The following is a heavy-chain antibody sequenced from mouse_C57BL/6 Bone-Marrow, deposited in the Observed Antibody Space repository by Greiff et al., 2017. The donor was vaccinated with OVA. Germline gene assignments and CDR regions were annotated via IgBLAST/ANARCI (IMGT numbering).Heavy chain of an antibody. D-gene: IGHD6-1*01. CDR3: ARHRLFSGGFAY. CDR2: ISNLAYSI. J-gene: IGHJ3*01. CDR1: GFTFSDYG. Sequence: EVQGVESGGGLVQPGGSLKLSCAASGFTFSDYGMAWVRQAPRKGPEWVAFISNLAYSIYYADTVTGRFTISRENAKNTLYLEMSSLRSEDTAMYYCARHRLFSGGFAYWGQGTLVTVSA. V-gene: IGHV5-15*01.